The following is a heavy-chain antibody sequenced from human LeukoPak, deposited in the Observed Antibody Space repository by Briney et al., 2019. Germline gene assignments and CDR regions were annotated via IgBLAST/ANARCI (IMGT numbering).Heavy chain of an antibody. D-gene: IGHD2-15*01. CDR2: ISYDGSNK. CDR1: GFTFSSYA. CDR3: ARDPVVAATNYYYGMDV. Sequence: PGGSLRLSCAASGFTFSSYAMHWVRQAPGKRLEWVAVISYDGSNKYYADSVKGRFTISRDNSKNTLYLQMNSLRAEDTAVYYCARDPVVAATNYYYGMDVWGQGTTVTVSS. J-gene: IGHJ6*02. V-gene: IGHV3-30-3*01.